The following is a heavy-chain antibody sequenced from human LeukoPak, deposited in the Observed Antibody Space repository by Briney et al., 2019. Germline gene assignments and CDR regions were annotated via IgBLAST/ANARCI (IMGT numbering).Heavy chain of an antibody. D-gene: IGHD2-8*01. CDR1: GYTFTSYY. J-gene: IGHJ3*02. CDR2: INPSGGNT. Sequence: ASVKVSCKASGYTFTSYYMHWVRQAPGQGLEWMGMINPSGGNTSYAQKFQGRVTITRDTSTSTDYMELSSLRSEDTAVYYCARAMVDDAFDIWGQGTMVTVSS. CDR3: ARAMVDDAFDI. V-gene: IGHV1-46*01.